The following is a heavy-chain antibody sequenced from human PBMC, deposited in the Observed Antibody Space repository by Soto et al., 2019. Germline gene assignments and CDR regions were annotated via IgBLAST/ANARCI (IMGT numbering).Heavy chain of an antibody. CDR1: GYTFTSYY. J-gene: IGHJ4*02. CDR2: INPSGGST. CDR3: ARGYCSGGSCNQQALEY. V-gene: IGHV1-46*01. D-gene: IGHD2-15*01. Sequence: ASVKVSCKASGYTFTSYYMHWVRQAPGQGLEWMGIINPSGGSTSYAQKFQGRVTMTRDTSTSTVYMELSSLRSEDTAVYSCARGYCSGGSCNQQALEYWGQGTLVTVSS.